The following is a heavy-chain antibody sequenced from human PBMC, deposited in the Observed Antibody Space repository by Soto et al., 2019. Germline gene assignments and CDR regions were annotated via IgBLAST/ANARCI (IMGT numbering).Heavy chain of an antibody. CDR2: IYFDGITT. D-gene: IGHD1-26*01. V-gene: IGHV3-74*01. CDR1: GFTFNTHW. CDR3: ARGGAMGVDY. Sequence: LRLSCTASGFTFNTHWMHWVRQAPGKGLVWVSRIYFDGITTNYADSVKGRLTVSRDNAKNTVYLHVNTLRDEDTAVYYCARGGAMGVDYWGQGXLVTVYS. J-gene: IGHJ4*02.